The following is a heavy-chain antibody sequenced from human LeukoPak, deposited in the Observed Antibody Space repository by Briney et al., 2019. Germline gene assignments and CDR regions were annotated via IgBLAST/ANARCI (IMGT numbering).Heavy chain of an antibody. D-gene: IGHD6-13*01. V-gene: IGHV4-61*02. CDR1: GGSISSSSYC. CDR2: IYTSGST. Sequence: SETLSLTCAVSGGSISSSSYCWSWIRQPAGKGLEWIGRIYTSGSTNYNPSLKSRVTMSVDTSKNQFSPKLSSVTAADTAVYYCARGYFSSWYINWFDPWGQGTLVTVSS. J-gene: IGHJ5*02. CDR3: ARGYFSSWYINWFDP.